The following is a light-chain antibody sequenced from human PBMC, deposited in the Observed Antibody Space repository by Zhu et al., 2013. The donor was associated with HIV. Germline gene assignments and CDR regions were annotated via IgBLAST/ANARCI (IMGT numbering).Light chain of an antibody. J-gene: IGKJ1*01. Sequence: EIVLTQSPGTMSLSPGERATLSCRASQSVTSSHLAWYQQKPGQAPRLLIYGASSRATGIPDRFSGSGSGTDFTLTISSLQPEDFATYYCQQSYSTLSFGQGTKVEIK. CDR1: QSVTSSH. CDR3: QQSYSTLS. CDR2: GAS. V-gene: IGKV3-20*01.